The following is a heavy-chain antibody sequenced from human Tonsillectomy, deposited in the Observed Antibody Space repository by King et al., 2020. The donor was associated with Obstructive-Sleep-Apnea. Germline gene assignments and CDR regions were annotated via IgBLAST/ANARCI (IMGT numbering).Heavy chain of an antibody. CDR2: ISYDGSNK. J-gene: IGHJ3*02. V-gene: IGHV3-30-3*01. CDR1: GFTFSSYA. Sequence: HVQLVESGGGVVQPGRSLRLSCAASGFTFSSYAMHWVRQAPGKGLEWVALISYDGSNKYYADSVKGRFTISRDNSKNTLYLQMNSLRTEDTAVYYCAREEGSSGAFDIWGQGTMVTVSS. CDR3: AREEGSSGAFDI. D-gene: IGHD3-10*01.